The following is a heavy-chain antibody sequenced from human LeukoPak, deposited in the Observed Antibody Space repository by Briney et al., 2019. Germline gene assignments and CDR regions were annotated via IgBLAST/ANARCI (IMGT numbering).Heavy chain of an antibody. CDR1: GGSISSYY. CDR2: IYYSGST. Sequence: SETLSLTCTVSGGSISSYYWSWIRQPPGKGLEWIGYIYYSGSTNYNPSLKSRVTISVDTSKNQFSLKLGSVTAADTAVYYCARVFDSSSSYYFDYWGQGTLVTVSS. CDR3: ARVFDSSSSYYFDY. D-gene: IGHD6-6*01. V-gene: IGHV4-59*01. J-gene: IGHJ4*02.